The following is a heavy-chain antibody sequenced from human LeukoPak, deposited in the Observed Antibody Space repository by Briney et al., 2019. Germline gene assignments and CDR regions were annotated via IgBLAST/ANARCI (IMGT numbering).Heavy chain of an antibody. Sequence: GGSLRLSCAASGFTFSSYSMNWVRQAPGKGLEWVSSISSSSSYIYYADSVKGRFTISRDNAKNSLYLQMNSLRAEDTAVYYCARDPLISSWYGEGPLYGMDVWGQGTKVTVSS. J-gene: IGHJ6*02. V-gene: IGHV3-21*01. CDR2: ISSSSSYI. CDR3: ARDPLISSWYGEGPLYGMDV. CDR1: GFTFSSYS. D-gene: IGHD6-13*01.